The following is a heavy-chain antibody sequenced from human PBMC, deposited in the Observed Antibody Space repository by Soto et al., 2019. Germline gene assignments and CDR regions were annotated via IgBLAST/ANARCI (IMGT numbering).Heavy chain of an antibody. J-gene: IGHJ4*02. Sequence: QVQLVQSGAEVKKPGSSVKVSCKASGGTFSSYAISWVQQAPGQGLEWMGGIIPIFGTANYAQKFQGRVTMTADESTSTAYMELSILRSEDTAVYYCAREGASGSHIGYWGQGPLVTVS. CDR2: IIPIFGTA. D-gene: IGHD3-22*01. CDR1: GGTFSSYA. CDR3: AREGASGSHIGY. V-gene: IGHV1-69*01.